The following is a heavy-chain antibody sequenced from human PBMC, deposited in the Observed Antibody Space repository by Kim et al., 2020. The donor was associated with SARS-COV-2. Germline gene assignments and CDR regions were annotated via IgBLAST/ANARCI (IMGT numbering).Heavy chain of an antibody. Sequence: ASVKVSCKASGYTFINYGINWVRQAPGQRLEWMGWITTNNGNTKYSRKFQGRVTITRDKSASTTYLDLSGLTSADTAVYYCARLGANLLRFDPWGQGTPVAVSS. J-gene: IGHJ5*02. D-gene: IGHD2-15*01. CDR3: ARLGANLLRFDP. V-gene: IGHV1-3*04. CDR2: ITTNNGNT. CDR1: GYTFINYG.